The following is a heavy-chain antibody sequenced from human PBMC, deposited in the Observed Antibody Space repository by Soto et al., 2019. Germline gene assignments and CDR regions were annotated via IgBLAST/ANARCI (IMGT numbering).Heavy chain of an antibody. CDR3: ARRLGPAGSFDN. CDR2: IYYGAST. V-gene: IGHV4-31*11. J-gene: IGHJ4*02. CDR1: GGSISSGNYY. Sequence: QVQLQESGPGLVKPSQTLSLTCAVSGGSISSGNYYWSWVRQLPGKGLEWIGYIYYGASTYYNPSLKSRLTISIDTSKNQFSLNLSSVTAADTAVYYCARRLGPAGSFDNWGQGTLVTVSS. D-gene: IGHD7-27*01.